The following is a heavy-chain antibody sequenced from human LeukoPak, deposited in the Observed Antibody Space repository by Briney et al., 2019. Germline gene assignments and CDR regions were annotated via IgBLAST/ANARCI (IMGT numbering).Heavy chain of an antibody. CDR2: INPNSGGT. J-gene: IGHJ4*02. CDR3: ARDEYDILTGSGSSYYFDY. CDR1: GYTSTDNY. D-gene: IGHD3-9*01. Sequence: ASVKVSCKASGYTSTDNYIHWVRQAPGQVFEWMGWINPNSGGTNYAQKLQGRVTMTTETSTSTAYMELRSLRSDDTAVYYCARDEYDILTGSGSSYYFDYWGQGTLVTVSS. V-gene: IGHV1-2*02.